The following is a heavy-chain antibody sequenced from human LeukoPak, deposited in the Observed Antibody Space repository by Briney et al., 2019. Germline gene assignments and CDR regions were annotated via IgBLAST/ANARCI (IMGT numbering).Heavy chain of an antibody. CDR1: GGSFSGYY. CDR2: INHSGST. Sequence: SETLSLTCAVYGGSFSGYYWSWIRQPPGKGLEWIGEINHSGSTNYNPSLKSRVTISEDTSKNQFSLKLSSVTAADTAVYYCARDSVITIFGVVSDYYYYGMDVWGQGTTVTVSS. J-gene: IGHJ6*02. D-gene: IGHD3-3*01. CDR3: ARDSVITIFGVVSDYYYYGMDV. V-gene: IGHV4-34*01.